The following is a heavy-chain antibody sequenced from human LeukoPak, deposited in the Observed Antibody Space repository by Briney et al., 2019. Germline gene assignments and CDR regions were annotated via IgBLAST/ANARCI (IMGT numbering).Heavy chain of an antibody. Sequence: VESLKISCKGSGYSFTSYWIGWVRQMPGKGLEWMGLIYPGDSDTKYSPSFQCQVTISADKSISTAYLQWSSLKASDTAIYYCEKQGAAGKYYYYYMDVWGKGTTVTVSS. CDR3: EKQGAAGKYYYYYMDV. CDR1: GYSFTSYW. CDR2: IYPGDSDT. D-gene: IGHD6-13*01. J-gene: IGHJ6*03. V-gene: IGHV5-51*01.